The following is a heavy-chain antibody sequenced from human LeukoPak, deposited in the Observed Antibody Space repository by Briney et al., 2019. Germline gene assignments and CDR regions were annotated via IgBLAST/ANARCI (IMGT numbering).Heavy chain of an antibody. Sequence: SETLSLTCTVSGGSISSHYWSWIRQPAGKGLEWIGRIYTSGSTNYNPSLKSRVTMSLDTSKNQFSLKLNSVTAADTAVYYCARDLLVVPVVMGPQDAFDIWGQGTMVTVSS. CDR3: ARDLLVVPVVMGPQDAFDI. V-gene: IGHV4-4*07. CDR1: GGSISSHY. CDR2: IYTSGST. D-gene: IGHD2-2*01. J-gene: IGHJ3*02.